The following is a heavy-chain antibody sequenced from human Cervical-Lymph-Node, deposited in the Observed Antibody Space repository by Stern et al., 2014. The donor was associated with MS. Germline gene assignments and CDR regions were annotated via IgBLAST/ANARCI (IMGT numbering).Heavy chain of an antibody. CDR2: ISSSSSYI. CDR1: GFSFSTYT. Sequence: VQLVESGGGLVKPGGSLRLSCAASGFSFSTYTMNWVRQAPGKGPEWVSPISSSSSYILYADSLKGRFTTSRDNAKNSAYLQMNSLRVEDTALYYCVRESYDSSGYYYVWGQGTLVTVSS. J-gene: IGHJ4*02. V-gene: IGHV3-21*01. D-gene: IGHD3-22*01. CDR3: VRESYDSSGYYYV.